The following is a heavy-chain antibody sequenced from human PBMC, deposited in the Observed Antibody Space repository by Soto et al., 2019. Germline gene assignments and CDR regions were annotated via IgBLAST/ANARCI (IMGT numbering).Heavy chain of an antibody. CDR2: IWYDGSNK. CDR3: ARERCSSTSCSSGGYYFDY. D-gene: IGHD2-2*01. V-gene: IGHV3-33*01. CDR1: GFTFSSYG. Sequence: QVQLVESGGGVVQPGRSLRLSCAASGFTFSSYGMHWVRQAPGKGLEWVAVIWYDGSNKYYADSVKGRFTISRDNSKNTLYLQMNSLRAEDTAVYYCARERCSSTSCSSGGYYFDYWGQGTLVTVSS. J-gene: IGHJ4*02.